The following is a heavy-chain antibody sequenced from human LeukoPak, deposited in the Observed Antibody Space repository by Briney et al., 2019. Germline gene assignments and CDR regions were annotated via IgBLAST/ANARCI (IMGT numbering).Heavy chain of an antibody. CDR3: ATRKLGNDY. CDR2: IYYTET. V-gene: IGHV4-59*02. CDR1: GGSVSNCY. D-gene: IGHD7-27*01. Sequence: SETLSLTCTVSGGSVSNCYWSWIRQSPGKGLEWIGYIYYTETSYNPSLKSRVTISADTSKNQFSLKLYSVTAADTAVYYCATRKLGNDYWGQGTLVTVSS. J-gene: IGHJ4*02.